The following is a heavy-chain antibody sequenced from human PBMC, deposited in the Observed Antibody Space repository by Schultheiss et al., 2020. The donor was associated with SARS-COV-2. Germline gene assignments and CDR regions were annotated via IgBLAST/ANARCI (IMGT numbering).Heavy chain of an antibody. CDR3: ARALYYDILTGPEESWFDP. Sequence: GESLKISCAASGFSFSAYNMNWVRQAPGKGLEWVSAISGSGGSTYYADSVKGRFTISRDNAKNSLYLQMNSLRAEDTAVYYCARALYYDILTGPEESWFDPWGQGTLVTVSS. CDR2: ISGSGGST. CDR1: GFSFSAYN. D-gene: IGHD3-9*01. J-gene: IGHJ5*02. V-gene: IGHV3-21*04.